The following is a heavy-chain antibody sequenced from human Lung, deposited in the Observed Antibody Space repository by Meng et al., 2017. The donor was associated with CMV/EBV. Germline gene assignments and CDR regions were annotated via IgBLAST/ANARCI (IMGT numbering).Heavy chain of an antibody. V-gene: IGHV3-23*01. CDR1: CFTFSDYA. D-gene: IGHD2-2*01. Sequence: ESLKIPCSASCFTFSDYAMNWVRQAPGKGPEWVAVTSAAGGMTYYASSVKGRFTISRDNSKNTLYLQMNSLRAQDTAVYYCAKHKRTTHHDAGMDIWGQGXTVTVSS. J-gene: IGHJ6*02. CDR3: AKHKRTTHHDAGMDI. CDR2: TSAAGGMT.